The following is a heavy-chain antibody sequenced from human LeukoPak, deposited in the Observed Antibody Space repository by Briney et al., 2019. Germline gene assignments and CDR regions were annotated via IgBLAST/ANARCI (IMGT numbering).Heavy chain of an antibody. CDR1: GGSISSYY. J-gene: IGHJ4*02. Sequence: SETLSLTCTVSGGSISSYYWRWIRQPPGKGLEWIGYIYYSGSTNYNPSLKSRVTISVDTSKNQFSLKLSSVTAADTAVYYCARADASMLQLYWGQGTLVTVSS. D-gene: IGHD2/OR15-2a*01. V-gene: IGHV4-59*01. CDR3: ARADASMLQLY. CDR2: IYYSGST.